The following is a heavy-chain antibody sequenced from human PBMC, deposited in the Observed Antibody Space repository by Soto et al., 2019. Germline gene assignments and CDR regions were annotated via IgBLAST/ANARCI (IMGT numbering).Heavy chain of an antibody. D-gene: IGHD6-13*01. CDR2: INPNSGGT. Sequence: GASVKVSCKASGYTFTGYYMHWVRQAPGQGLEWMGWINPNSGGTNYAQKFQGWVTMTRDTSISTAYMELSRLRSDDTAVYYCARDRGGSSSWGDYYYYGMDVWGHGTTVTVSS. CDR1: GYTFTGYY. J-gene: IGHJ6*02. V-gene: IGHV1-2*04. CDR3: ARDRGGSSSWGDYYYYGMDV.